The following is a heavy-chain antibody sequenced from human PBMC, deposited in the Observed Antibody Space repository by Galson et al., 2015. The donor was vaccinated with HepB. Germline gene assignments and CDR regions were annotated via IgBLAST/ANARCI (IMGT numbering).Heavy chain of an antibody. V-gene: IGHV1-3*01. D-gene: IGHD4-11*01. CDR2: INAGNGNT. Sequence: SVKVSCKASGYTFTNYAMHWVRQAPGQGLEWMGWINAGNGNTKYSQKFQGRVTITRDTSASTAYMELSSLRSEDTAVYYCARVVKDCSNYGYYYYYMDVWVKGTTVTVAS. CDR1: GYTFTNYA. CDR3: ARVVKDCSNYGYYYYYMDV. J-gene: IGHJ6*03.